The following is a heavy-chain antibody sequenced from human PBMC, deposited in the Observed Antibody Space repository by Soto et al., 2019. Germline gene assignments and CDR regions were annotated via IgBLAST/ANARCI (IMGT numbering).Heavy chain of an antibody. CDR3: SRDLENLDYYDSSSYYYMDV. D-gene: IGHD3-22*01. CDR2: INPSGGST. Sequence: ASVKVSCKASGYTFTSYYMHWVRQAPGQGLERMGIINPSGGSTSYAQKVQGRVTMTRDTSTSTVYMELSSLRSEDTAVYYCSRDLENLDYYDSSSYYYMDVWGQGTTVTVS. J-gene: IGHJ6*02. V-gene: IGHV1-46*01. CDR1: GYTFTSYY.